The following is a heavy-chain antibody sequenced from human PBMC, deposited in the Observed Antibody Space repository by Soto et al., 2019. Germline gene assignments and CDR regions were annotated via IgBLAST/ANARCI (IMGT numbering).Heavy chain of an antibody. V-gene: IGHV1-2*02. J-gene: IGHJ6*02. D-gene: IGHD2-2*01. Sequence: GASVKVSCKASGYTFTGYYMHWVRQAPGQGLEWMGWINPNSGGTNYAQKFQGRVTMTRDTSISTAYMELSRLRSDDTAVYYCASRSSTRLRYYYYGMDVWGQGTTVTVSS. CDR2: INPNSGGT. CDR3: ASRSSTRLRYYYYGMDV. CDR1: GYTFTGYY.